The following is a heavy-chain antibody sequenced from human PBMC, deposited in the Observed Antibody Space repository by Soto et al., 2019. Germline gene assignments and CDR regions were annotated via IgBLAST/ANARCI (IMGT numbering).Heavy chain of an antibody. J-gene: IGHJ4*02. CDR1: DGSISNHY. Sequence: TLSLTCIVSDGSISNHYWSWIRQPPGKGLEWIGYIYYSGSTNYNPSLKSRVTISVDTSKNQFSLKLNSVTAADTAVYYCARRSTTNYFDYWGQGALVTVAS. CDR3: ARRSTTNYFDY. D-gene: IGHD2-2*01. V-gene: IGHV4-59*11. CDR2: IYYSGST.